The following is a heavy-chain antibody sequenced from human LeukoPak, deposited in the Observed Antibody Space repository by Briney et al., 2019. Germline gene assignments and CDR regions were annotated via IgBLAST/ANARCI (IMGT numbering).Heavy chain of an antibody. CDR3: AKSALAPWYFDY. D-gene: IGHD5-18*01. Sequence: GRSLRLSCAASGFTFTRYSMHWVRQAPGKGLEWVAVISYDGSNKYYADSVKGRFTISRDNSKNTLYLQMNSLRAEDTAVYYCAKSALAPWYFDYWGQGTLVTVSS. V-gene: IGHV3-30*18. J-gene: IGHJ4*02. CDR1: GFTFTRYS. CDR2: ISYDGSNK.